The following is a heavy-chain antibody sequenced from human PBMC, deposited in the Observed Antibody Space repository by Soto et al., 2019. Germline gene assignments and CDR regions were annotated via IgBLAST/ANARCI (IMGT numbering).Heavy chain of an antibody. V-gene: IGHV1-3*01. CDR2: INAGNGNT. CDR1: GYTFTSYA. CDR3: ARVVSSPAVVVVPAASGGRSMDV. D-gene: IGHD2-2*01. Sequence: QVQLVQSGAEVKKPGASVKVSCKASGYTFTSYAMHWVRQAPGQRLEWMGWINAGNGNTKYSQKFQGRVTITRDTSASTAYMELSSLRSEDTAVYYGARVVSSPAVVVVPAASGGRSMDVWGQGTTVTVSS. J-gene: IGHJ6*02.